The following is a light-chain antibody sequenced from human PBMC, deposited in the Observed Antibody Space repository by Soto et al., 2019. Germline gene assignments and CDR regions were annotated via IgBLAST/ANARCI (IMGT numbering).Light chain of an antibody. V-gene: IGKV3-20*01. J-gene: IGKJ4*01. Sequence: EITMTQSPFNMCVSQGNRANISCMASQSVSSSYLAWYQQKPGQAPRLRIYGASSRATGIPDRVSGSGSGTDFTLTISRLEPEDFAVYYCQQYGSSTLTFGGGTKVDI. CDR3: QQYGSSTLT. CDR1: QSVSSSY. CDR2: GAS.